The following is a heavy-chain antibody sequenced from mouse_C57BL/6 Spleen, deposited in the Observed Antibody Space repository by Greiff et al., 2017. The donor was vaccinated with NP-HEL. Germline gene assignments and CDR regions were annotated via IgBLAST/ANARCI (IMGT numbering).Heavy chain of an antibody. V-gene: IGHV3-6*01. D-gene: IGHD1-1*01. J-gene: IGHJ3*01. CDR3: ARDEYYGSSFSWFAY. CDR2: ISYDGST. Sequence: EVQLVESGPGLVKPSQSLSLTCSVSGYSFTSCSYWNWLRTFPGNQLEWMGIISYDGSTNYNPSLKNRITITRDTSKNKFFLKLNSVTTEDTATYYCARDEYYGSSFSWFAYWGQGTLVTVSA. CDR1: GYSFTSCSY.